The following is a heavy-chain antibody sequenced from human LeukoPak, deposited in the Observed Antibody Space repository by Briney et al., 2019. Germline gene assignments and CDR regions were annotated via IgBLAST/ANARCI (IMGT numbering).Heavy chain of an antibody. Sequence: ASVKVSCKASGYTFTSYGISWVRQAPGQGLEWMGWISAYNGNTNYAQKLQGRVTMTTDTSTSTAYMELRSLRSDDTAVYYCARLLVGVITTHSGDCWGQGTLVTVSS. CDR3: ARLLVGVITTHSGDC. V-gene: IGHV1-18*01. J-gene: IGHJ4*02. CDR2: ISAYNGNT. CDR1: GYTFTSYG. D-gene: IGHD3-22*01.